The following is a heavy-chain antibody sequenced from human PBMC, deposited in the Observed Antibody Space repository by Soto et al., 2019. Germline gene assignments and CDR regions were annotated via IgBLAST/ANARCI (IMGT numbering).Heavy chain of an antibody. D-gene: IGHD5-18*01. CDR1: GFTFTSYG. CDR2: ISYDGGLQ. CDR3: VSDRGYGHASVPHS. Sequence: QAHLVESGGGVVQPGRSLRLSCAASGFTFTSYGMHWVRQAPGTRLEWVAVISYDGGLQHYADSVKGRFTISRDNSKNTVLLQMNSLRAAATAVYYCVSDRGYGHASVPHSWGQGTLVSVSS. V-gene: IGHV3-30*03. J-gene: IGHJ4*02.